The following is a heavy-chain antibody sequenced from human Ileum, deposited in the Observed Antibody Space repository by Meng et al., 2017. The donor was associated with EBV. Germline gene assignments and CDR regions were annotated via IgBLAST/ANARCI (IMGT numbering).Heavy chain of an antibody. D-gene: IGHD1-7*01. CDR1: GDSISSDIW. CDR2: VYHRGDT. CDR3: GRDQGRELINH. V-gene: IGHV4-4*02. Sequence: GRRQESGPGLVKPSGTLSLTCTVSGDSISSDIWWSWVRQPPGKGLEWIGEVYHRGDTNYNPSLKSRVDISVDKSKNQFYLSLFSVTAADTAVYYCGRDQGRELINHWGQGTLVTVSS. J-gene: IGHJ4*02.